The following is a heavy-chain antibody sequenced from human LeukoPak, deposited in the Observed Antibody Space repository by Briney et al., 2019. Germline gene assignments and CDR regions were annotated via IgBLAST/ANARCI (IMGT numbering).Heavy chain of an antibody. J-gene: IGHJ6*03. Sequence: ASVKVSCKASGYTFSNYGFTWVRQAPGQGLEWMGWISGYNGNTDYAQKFQGRVTLTTDTSTSTAYMELRSLRFDDTAVYFCVRDGHRLYDYYYYYMDVWGKGTTVTVSS. CDR2: ISGYNGNT. CDR3: VRDGHRLYDYYYYYMDV. V-gene: IGHV1-18*01. D-gene: IGHD2-2*02. CDR1: GYTFSNYG.